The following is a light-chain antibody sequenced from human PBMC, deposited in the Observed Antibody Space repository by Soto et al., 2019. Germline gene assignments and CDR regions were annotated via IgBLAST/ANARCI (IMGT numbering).Light chain of an antibody. CDR3: QHCDYLPI. CDR1: QDITSY. V-gene: IGKV1-33*01. J-gene: IGKJ3*01. Sequence: DIQMTQSPSSLSATVGDRVTITCQASQDITSYLNWYQHKPRKAPKLLIYDASILEAGVPPRFSGSGSGSDFTLTISSLQPDDVATYYCQHCDYLPIFGPGTTVDFK. CDR2: DAS.